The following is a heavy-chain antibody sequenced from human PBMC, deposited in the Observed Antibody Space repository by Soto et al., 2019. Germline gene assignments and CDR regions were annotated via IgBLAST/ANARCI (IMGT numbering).Heavy chain of an antibody. CDR2: ISAYNGNT. V-gene: IGHV1-18*01. J-gene: IGHJ4*02. D-gene: IGHD1-7*01. CDR1: GYTFTSYG. Sequence: ASVKVSFKASGYTFTSYGISWVRQAPGQGLEWMGWISAYNGNTNYAQKLQGRVTMTRDTSISTAYMELSRLRSDDAAVYYCARELQLRVCDYWGQGTLVTVSS. CDR3: ARELQLRVCDY.